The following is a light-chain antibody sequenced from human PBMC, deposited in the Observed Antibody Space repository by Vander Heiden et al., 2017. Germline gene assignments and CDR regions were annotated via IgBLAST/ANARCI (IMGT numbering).Light chain of an antibody. CDR3: QVWDSSTDHWV. CDR1: NIGSKS. CDR2: NDS. Sequence: SSVLTQPPPVSVASGQTASITCGGNNIGSKSVHWYQQKPGQAPVVVVYNDSDRPSGIPERLSGSNSGNTATLTISRVEAGDEADYYCQVWDSSTDHWVFGGGTKLTVL. J-gene: IGLJ3*02. V-gene: IGLV3-21*02.